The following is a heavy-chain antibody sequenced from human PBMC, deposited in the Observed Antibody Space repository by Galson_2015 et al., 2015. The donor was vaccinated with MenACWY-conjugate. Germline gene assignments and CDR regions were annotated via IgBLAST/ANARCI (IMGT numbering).Heavy chain of an antibody. D-gene: IGHD3-10*01. V-gene: IGHV1-18*01. Sequence: SVKVSCKASGYTFTSYGISWVRQAPGQGLEWMGWISAYNGNTNYAQKLQGRVTVTTDTSTSTAYMELRSLRSDDTAVYYCARDYISVTMVRGVAKYYYYGMDVWGQGTTVTVSS. CDR1: GYTFTSYG. CDR2: ISAYNGNT. J-gene: IGHJ6*02. CDR3: ARDYISVTMVRGVAKYYYYGMDV.